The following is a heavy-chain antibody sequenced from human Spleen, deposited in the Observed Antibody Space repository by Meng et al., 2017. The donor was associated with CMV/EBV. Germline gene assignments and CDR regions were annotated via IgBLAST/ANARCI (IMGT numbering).Heavy chain of an antibody. Sequence: LTGYAMHWVRQASGKGLEWVGRKRSKANHYATSCAASVKGRFTISRDDSENKAYLQMHSLKTEDTAVYYCTRAYDFWSGNYTGGVDFWGQGSLVTVSS. CDR1: LTGYA. D-gene: IGHD3-3*01. V-gene: IGHV3-73*01. CDR3: TRAYDFWSGNYTGGVDF. CDR2: KRSKANHYAT. J-gene: IGHJ4*02.